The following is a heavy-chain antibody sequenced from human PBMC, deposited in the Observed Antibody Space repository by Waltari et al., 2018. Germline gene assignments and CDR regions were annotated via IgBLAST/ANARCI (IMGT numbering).Heavy chain of an antibody. CDR3: ARDDFQSRFDS. CDR2: IHVSVTS. V-gene: IGHV4-4*07. Sequence: QVQLLESGPGLVKPSATLSLTCTVSGDSISKHYWNWIRQPAGKGLEWIGRIHVSVTSRYNPSLKSRVTMSLDTAKNQFSLNLSSVTAADTAMYYCARDDFQSRFDSWGPGTLVIVSP. J-gene: IGHJ5*01. CDR1: GDSISKHY. D-gene: IGHD3-3*01.